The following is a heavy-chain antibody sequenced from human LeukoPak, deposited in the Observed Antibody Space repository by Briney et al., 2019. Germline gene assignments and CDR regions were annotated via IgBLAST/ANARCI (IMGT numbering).Heavy chain of an antibody. V-gene: IGHV4-59*01. CDR3: AAGSPVPLDY. CDR1: GGSISSYY. D-gene: IGHD1-14*01. J-gene: IGHJ4*02. CDR2: IYYTGST. Sequence: SETLSLTCTVSGGSISSYYWSWIRQPPGKGLEWIGYIYYTGSTNYNPSLKSRITISVDTSKNQFSLKLSSVTTADTAVYYCAAGSPVPLDYWGQGSLVTVSS.